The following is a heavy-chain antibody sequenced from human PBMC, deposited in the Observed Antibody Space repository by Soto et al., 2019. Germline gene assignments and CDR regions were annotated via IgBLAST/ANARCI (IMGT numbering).Heavy chain of an antibody. CDR1: GGTFSSYA. CDR2: IIPIFGTA. CDR3: ARGSYRWSDTAMDLFDY. V-gene: IGHV1-69*01. D-gene: IGHD5-18*01. J-gene: IGHJ4*02. Sequence: QVQLVQSGAEVKKPGSSVKVSCKACGGTFSSYAISWVRQAPGQGLEWMGGIIPIFGTANYAQKFQGRVTITADESTSTAYMELSSLRSEDTAVYYCARGSYRWSDTAMDLFDYWGQGTLVTVSS.